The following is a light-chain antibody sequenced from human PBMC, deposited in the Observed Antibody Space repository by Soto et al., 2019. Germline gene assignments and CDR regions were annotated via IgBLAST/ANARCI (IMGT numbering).Light chain of an antibody. CDR1: QSLVGSDGVTY. V-gene: IGKV2-24*01. CDR3: IQAKDLPHT. J-gene: IGKJ2*01. Sequence: IVMTQTPLSSRVILGQPASISCRSSQSLVGSDGVTYLTWLQQRPGQPPRLLIYRNSARFLGAPDRFRGSGAGTDCTLEISRVEPEDVGIYYCIQAKDLPHTFGQGTKLEIE. CDR2: RNS.